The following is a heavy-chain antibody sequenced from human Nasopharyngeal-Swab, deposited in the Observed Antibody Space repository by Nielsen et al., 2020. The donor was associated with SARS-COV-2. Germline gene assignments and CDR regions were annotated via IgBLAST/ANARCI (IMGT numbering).Heavy chain of an antibody. CDR3: SRHDEGEDY. Sequence: GESLKISCAASGFTFSGSVMHWVRQASGKGLEWVGRIRSKANNYATAYAASVKGRLTISRDDSKNTAYLQMNSLKTEDTAVYYCSRHDEGEDYWGQGTLVTVSS. CDR1: GFTFSGSV. D-gene: IGHD3-16*01. J-gene: IGHJ4*02. V-gene: IGHV3-73*01. CDR2: IRSKANNYAT.